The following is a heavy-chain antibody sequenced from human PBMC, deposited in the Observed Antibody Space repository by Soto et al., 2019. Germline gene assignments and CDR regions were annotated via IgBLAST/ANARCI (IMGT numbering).Heavy chain of an antibody. J-gene: IGHJ4*02. CDR1: GGSISSGDYY. Sequence: QVQLQESGPGLVKPSQTLSLTCTVSGGSISSGDYYWSWIRQPPGKGLEWIGYIYYSGSTYYNPSLKSXXTXSXXTPKNQFSLKLSSVTAADTAVYYCARDDYGANIDYWGQGTLVTVSS. D-gene: IGHD4-17*01. CDR3: ARDDYGANIDY. CDR2: IYYSGST. V-gene: IGHV4-30-4*01.